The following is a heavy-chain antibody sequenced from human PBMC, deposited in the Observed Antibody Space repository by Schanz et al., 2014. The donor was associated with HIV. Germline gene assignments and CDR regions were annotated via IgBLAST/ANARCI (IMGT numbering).Heavy chain of an antibody. V-gene: IGHV1-18*01. CDR1: GFTFTSFA. CDR3: ARDVSHRLQHWQSSPFDF. Sequence: QVQLVQSGSEVKKDGASVKVSCKTSGFTFTSFALSWVRQAPGQGLEWLGWINPYNSKTIYAKKFQGRVIMTTDTSTDTAYMELRSLRSDDTAFYYCARDVSHRLQHWQSSPFDFWGQGTLVTVSS. J-gene: IGHJ4*02. D-gene: IGHD5-12*01. CDR2: INPYNSKT.